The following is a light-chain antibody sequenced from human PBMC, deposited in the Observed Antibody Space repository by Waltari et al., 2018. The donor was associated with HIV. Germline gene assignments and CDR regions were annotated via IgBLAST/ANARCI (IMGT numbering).Light chain of an antibody. CDR3: RSYDGSRTVSV. Sequence: SALTQPASVSGSPGHSIPISCTGTSSDVGSYNLGSWYQQHPGKAPKVMIYEVIKRPSGVSNRFSGSKSGTMASLTISGLQAEDEADYYCRSYDGSRTVSVFGGGTKLTVL. CDR2: EVI. J-gene: IGLJ3*02. V-gene: IGLV2-23*02. CDR1: SSDVGSYNL.